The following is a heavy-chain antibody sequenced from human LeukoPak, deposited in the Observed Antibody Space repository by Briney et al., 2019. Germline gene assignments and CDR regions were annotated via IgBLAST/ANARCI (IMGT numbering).Heavy chain of an antibody. CDR1: GYTFTSYY. Sequence: ASVKVSCKASGYTFTSYYMHWVRQAPGQGLEWMAIINPSGGSTSYAQKFQGRVTMTRDTSTSTVYMELSSLRSEDTAVYYCARDKPGEGYDFWSGYYTHYYMDVWGKGTTVTVSS. CDR2: INPSGGST. J-gene: IGHJ6*03. CDR3: ARDKPGEGYDFWSGYYTHYYMDV. D-gene: IGHD3-3*01. V-gene: IGHV1-46*03.